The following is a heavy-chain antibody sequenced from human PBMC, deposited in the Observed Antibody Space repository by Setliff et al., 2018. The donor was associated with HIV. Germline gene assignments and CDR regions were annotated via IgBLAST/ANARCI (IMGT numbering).Heavy chain of an antibody. Sequence: PVKVSCKASGGTFSSYAISWVRQAPGQGLEWMGGIIPILGIANYAQKFQGRVTMTRDTSISTAYMEVSRLRSDDTAVYYCARDHCSSSGCYEYSYYGMDVWGQGTTVTVSS. J-gene: IGHJ6*02. CDR3: ARDHCSSSGCYEYSYYGMDV. V-gene: IGHV1-69*10. CDR2: IIPILGIA. CDR1: GGTFSSYA. D-gene: IGHD2-2*01.